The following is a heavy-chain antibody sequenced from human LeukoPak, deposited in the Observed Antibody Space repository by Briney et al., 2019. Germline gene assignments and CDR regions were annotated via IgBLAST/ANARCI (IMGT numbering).Heavy chain of an antibody. D-gene: IGHD3-3*01. Sequence: SETLSLTCIVSGDSISNSGWSWGWIRQPPEKGLEWIGTMPYDENVADNEIPSYNPSLKSRVSISADTSKNQLSLKVSSVTAADTASYYCARLTLTGVGGRGWFDAWGQGTLVIVSS. CDR3: ARLTLTGVGGRGWFDA. CDR1: GDSISNSGWS. J-gene: IGHJ5*02. V-gene: IGHV4-39*01. CDR2: MPYDENVADNEIP.